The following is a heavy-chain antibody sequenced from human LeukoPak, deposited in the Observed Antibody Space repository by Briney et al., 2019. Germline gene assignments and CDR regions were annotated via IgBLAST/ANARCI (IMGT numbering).Heavy chain of an antibody. J-gene: IGHJ4*02. Sequence: GGSLRLSCAASGFTFSSYAMHWVRQAPGKGLEWVAVISYDGSNKYYADSVKGRFTISRDNAKNSLYLQMNSLRAEDTAVYYCARPLFYYDSSGYQWDYWGQGTLVTVSS. V-gene: IGHV3-30-3*01. CDR2: ISYDGSNK. CDR3: ARPLFYYDSSGYQWDY. D-gene: IGHD3-22*01. CDR1: GFTFSSYA.